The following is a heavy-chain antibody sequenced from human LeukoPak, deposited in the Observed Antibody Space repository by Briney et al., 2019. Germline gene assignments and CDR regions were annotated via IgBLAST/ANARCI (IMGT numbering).Heavy chain of an antibody. CDR2: VNLQGST. V-gene: IGHV4-4*02. Sequence: PSETLSLTRGVSGGSISNTNWWTWFRQPPGKGLEWIGEVNLQGSTNYNPSLKSRVAISVDKSENHISLKLTSVTAADTAVYYCARTPRVTMVRGPFDPWGQGTLVTVSS. CDR3: ARTPRVTMVRGPFDP. D-gene: IGHD3-10*01. CDR1: GGSISNTNW. J-gene: IGHJ5*02.